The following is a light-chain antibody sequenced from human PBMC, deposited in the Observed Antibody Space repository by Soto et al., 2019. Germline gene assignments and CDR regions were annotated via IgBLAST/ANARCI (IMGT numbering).Light chain of an antibody. CDR3: QQSYSLLT. V-gene: IGKV1-39*01. CDR2: AAS. CDR1: QSISSY. J-gene: IGKJ4*01. Sequence: DIQMTQSPSSLSASVGDRVTITCRASQSISSYLNWYQQKPGKAPKLLIYAASGLQSGVPSRFSGSGSGTDFTLTISSLQPEDFATYYCQQSYSLLTFGGGTKVEIK.